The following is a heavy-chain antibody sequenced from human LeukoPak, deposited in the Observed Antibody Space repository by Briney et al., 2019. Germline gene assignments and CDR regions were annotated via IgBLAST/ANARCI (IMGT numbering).Heavy chain of an antibody. CDR3: ASSPIGYYYDSSGYYFDY. V-gene: IGHV3-21*01. CDR1: GFTFSNFN. CDR2: ISGGGAYI. D-gene: IGHD3-22*01. J-gene: IGHJ4*02. Sequence: GGSLRLSCAASGFTFSNFNMNWVRQAPGKGLEWVSSISGGGAYIYYADSLKGRFTVSRDNAKNSLFLQMNSLRAEDTAVYYCASSPIGYYYDSSGYYFDYWGQGTLVTVSS.